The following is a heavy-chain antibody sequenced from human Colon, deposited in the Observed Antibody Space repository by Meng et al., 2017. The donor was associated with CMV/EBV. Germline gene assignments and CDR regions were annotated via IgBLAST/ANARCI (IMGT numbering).Heavy chain of an antibody. V-gene: IGHV1-2*02. CDR3: ARDVDRSDTAPHYFYNYGLDV. CDR1: GYRFTDYY. J-gene: IGHJ6*02. D-gene: IGHD5-12*01. CDR2: INPESGGT. Sequence: ASVKVSCKASGYRFTDYYIHWVRQAPGQGLEWMGWINPESGGTNFSQSLQGRVTMTRDTSISTAYMELTRLRSDDSAVYYCARDVDRSDTAPHYFYNYGLDVWGHGTTVTVSS.